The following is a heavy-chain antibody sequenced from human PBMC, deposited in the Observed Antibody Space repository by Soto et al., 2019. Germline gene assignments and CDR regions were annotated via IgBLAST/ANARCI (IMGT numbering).Heavy chain of an antibody. D-gene: IGHD3-22*01. CDR2: ISGSGGST. CDR3: AKVTVDDSSGYDY. Sequence: GSLRLSCAASGFTFSRYAMIWVRQAPGQGLEWVSAISGSGGSTYYADSVKGRFTISRDNSKNTLYLQMNSLRAEDTAVYYCAKVTVDDSSGYDYWGQGTLVTVSS. V-gene: IGHV3-23*01. CDR1: GFTFSRYA. J-gene: IGHJ4*02.